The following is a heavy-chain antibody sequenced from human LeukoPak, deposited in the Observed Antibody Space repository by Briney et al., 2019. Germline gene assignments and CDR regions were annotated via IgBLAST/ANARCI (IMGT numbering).Heavy chain of an antibody. CDR3: ARDRLVNPHAFDI. J-gene: IGHJ3*02. Sequence: GGSLRLSCAASGFTFSRYSMNWVRRAPGKGLEWVSSISSSSSNIYYADSVKRRFTISRDNAKNSLYLQMNSLRAEYTAVYYCARDRLVNPHAFDIWGQGTIVTVSS. V-gene: IGHV3-21*01. D-gene: IGHD3-22*01. CDR2: ISSSSSNI. CDR1: GFTFSRYS.